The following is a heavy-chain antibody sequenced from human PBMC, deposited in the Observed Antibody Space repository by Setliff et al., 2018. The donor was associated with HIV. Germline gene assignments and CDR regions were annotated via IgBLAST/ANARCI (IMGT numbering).Heavy chain of an antibody. V-gene: IGHV4-39*01. Sequence: SETLSLTCTVSGDSISRRIYYWGWIRQPPGKGLEWIGNFYYSGSSHYNPSLKSRVTISVDTSKNQFSLKLISAGAADTAVYYCAKLLPAADMAREIDSWGQGTLVTVSS. CDR1: GDSISRRIYY. D-gene: IGHD2-2*01. CDR2: FYYSGSS. J-gene: IGHJ4*02. CDR3: AKLLPAADMAREIDS.